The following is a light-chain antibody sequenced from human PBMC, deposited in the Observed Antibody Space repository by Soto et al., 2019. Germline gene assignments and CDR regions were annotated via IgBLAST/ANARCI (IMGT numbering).Light chain of an antibody. CDR1: ALPKQY. Sequence: SYELTQPPSVSVSPGQTARITCSGDALPKQYAYWYQQKPGQAPLLVIYKDSERPSGIPERFSGSSSGTIVTLTISGVQAEDEADYYCQSADSSGTLDVFGTGTKLTVL. CDR3: QSADSSGTLDV. J-gene: IGLJ1*01. V-gene: IGLV3-25*03. CDR2: KDS.